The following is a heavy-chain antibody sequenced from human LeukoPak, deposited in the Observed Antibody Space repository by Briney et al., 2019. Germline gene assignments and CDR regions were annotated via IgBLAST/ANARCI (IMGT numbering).Heavy chain of an antibody. D-gene: IGHD5-12*01. J-gene: IGHJ4*02. CDR2: ISSGGSTI. V-gene: IGHV3-48*03. Sequence: GGSLRLSCAASGFTFSSYEMNWVRQAPGKGLEWVSYISSGGSTIYYADSVKGRFTISRDDAKKSLYLQMNSLRAEDTAVYYCARFRGYSGYSFDYWSQGTLVTVSS. CDR3: ARFRGYSGYSFDY. CDR1: GFTFSSYE.